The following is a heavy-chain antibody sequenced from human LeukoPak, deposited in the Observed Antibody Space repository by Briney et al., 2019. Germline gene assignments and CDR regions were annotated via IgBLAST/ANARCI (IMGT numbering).Heavy chain of an antibody. V-gene: IGHV3-7*03. CDR3: AGRSYYYDSSGYPLP. D-gene: IGHD3-22*01. Sequence: PGGSLRLSCAASGFTFSSYWMSWVRQAPGKGLEWVANIKQDESEKYYADFVEGRFTISRDNAKNSLYLQMSSLRAEDTAVYYCAGRSYYYDSSGYPLPWGQGTLVTVSS. J-gene: IGHJ5*02. CDR2: IKQDESEK. CDR1: GFTFSSYW.